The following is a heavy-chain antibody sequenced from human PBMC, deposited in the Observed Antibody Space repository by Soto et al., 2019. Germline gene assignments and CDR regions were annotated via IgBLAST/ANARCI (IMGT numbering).Heavy chain of an antibody. Sequence: EVKLVESGGGLVQPGGSLRLSCAASGFTVSTNYMSWVRQAPGKGLEWVSVIYAGGSTYYPDSVKGRFTISRDNSKNTVYLQMNSLSAEDTALYYCARGYCSGGACYFPYFDCWGQGTLVTVSS. CDR2: IYAGGST. D-gene: IGHD2-15*01. V-gene: IGHV3-66*01. J-gene: IGHJ4*02. CDR3: ARGYCSGGACYFPYFDC. CDR1: GFTVSTNY.